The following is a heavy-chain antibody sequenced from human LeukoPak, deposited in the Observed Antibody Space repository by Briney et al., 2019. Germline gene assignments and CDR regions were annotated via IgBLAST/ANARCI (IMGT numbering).Heavy chain of an antibody. D-gene: IGHD3-9*01. V-gene: IGHV4-28*06. Sequence: PSETLSLTCAVSGYSISSSNWWGWIRQPPGKGLEWIGYIYYSGSTNYNPSLKSRVTMSVDTSKNQFSLKLSSVTALDTAVYYCARISYVLRSFRGPYYMDVWGKGTTVTVSS. CDR1: GYSISSSNW. CDR3: ARISYVLRSFRGPYYMDV. J-gene: IGHJ6*03. CDR2: IYYSGST.